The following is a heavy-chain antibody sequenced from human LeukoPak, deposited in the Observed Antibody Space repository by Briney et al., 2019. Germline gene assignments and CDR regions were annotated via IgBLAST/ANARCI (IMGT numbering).Heavy chain of an antibody. Sequence: TGGSLRLSCAASGFTFDDYAMHWVRQAPGKGLEWVSLISWDGGSTYYADSVKGRFTISRDNSKNSLYLQMNSLRAEDTALYYCAKASHYDILTGFDYWGQGTLITVSS. CDR1: GFTFDDYA. J-gene: IGHJ4*02. CDR2: ISWDGGST. D-gene: IGHD3-9*01. CDR3: AKASHYDILTGFDY. V-gene: IGHV3-43D*03.